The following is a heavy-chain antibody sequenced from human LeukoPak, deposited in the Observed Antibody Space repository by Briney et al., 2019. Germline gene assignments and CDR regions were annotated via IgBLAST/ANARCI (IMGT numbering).Heavy chain of an antibody. J-gene: IGHJ4*02. CDR3: ARAPRGYYDYVWGSYRYFDY. D-gene: IGHD3-16*02. CDR1: GGSISSYY. CDR2: IYYSGST. Sequence: SETLSLTCTVSGGSISSYYWSWIRQPPGKGLEWIGYIYYSGSTYYNPSLKSRVTISVDTSKNQFSLKLSSVTAADTAVYYCARAPRGYYDYVWGSYRYFDYWGQGTLVTVSS. V-gene: IGHV4-59*12.